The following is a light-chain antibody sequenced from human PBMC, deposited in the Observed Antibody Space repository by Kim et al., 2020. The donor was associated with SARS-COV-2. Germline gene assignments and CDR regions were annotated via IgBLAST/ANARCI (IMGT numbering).Light chain of an antibody. CDR1: RRKYVY. CDR2: GNN. J-gene: IGLJ2*01. V-gene: IGLV3-19*01. CDR3: NSRSRSDNVL. Sequence: VAMGQTVRIKCQGDRRKYVYASWYQQRPAQAPIVVGYGNNTGPSGVPARFSDSGSGDTASLTIPGTQDDDESDYYCNSRSRSDNVLFGGGTKLTVL.